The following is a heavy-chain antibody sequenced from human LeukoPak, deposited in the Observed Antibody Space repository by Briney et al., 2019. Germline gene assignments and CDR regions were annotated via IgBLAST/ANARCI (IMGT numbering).Heavy chain of an antibody. Sequence: GASVKVSCKASGYTFTSYGISWVRQAPGQGLEWMGWISAYNGNTNYAQKLQGRVTMTTDTSTCTAYMELRSLRSDDTAVYYCARVVGSGSYYYYYYMDVWGKGTTVTVSS. V-gene: IGHV1-18*01. J-gene: IGHJ6*03. D-gene: IGHD3-10*01. CDR3: ARVVGSGSYYYYYYMDV. CDR1: GYTFTSYG. CDR2: ISAYNGNT.